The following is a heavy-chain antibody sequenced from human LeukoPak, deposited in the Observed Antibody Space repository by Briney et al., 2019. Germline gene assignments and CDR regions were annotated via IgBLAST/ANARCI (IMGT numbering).Heavy chain of an antibody. V-gene: IGHV5-51*01. CDR1: GYSFTNYW. Sequence: GESLKISCKGSGYSFTNYWIVWVRQMPGRGLEYMGFIYPGDSNTRYSPSFQGQVTISADKSIGTAYLQWSSLKASDTAMYYCARHRISDYDSGVSWCDPWGQGTLVTVSS. CDR3: ARHRISDYDSGVSWCDP. D-gene: IGHD5-12*01. CDR2: IYPGDSNT. J-gene: IGHJ5*02.